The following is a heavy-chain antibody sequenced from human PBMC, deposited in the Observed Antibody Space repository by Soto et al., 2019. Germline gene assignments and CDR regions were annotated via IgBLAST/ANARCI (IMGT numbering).Heavy chain of an antibody. CDR1: GGSINNYY. J-gene: IGHJ5*02. V-gene: IGHV4-59*01. CDR2: IYDSGST. CDR3: AREHGFSYGLNYFDP. Sequence: QVQLQESGPGLVKPSETLSLTCTVSGGSINNYYWSWIRQPPGKGLEWIGYIYDSGSTNYNPSLKSRVIMSVDTSKNQFSLNLSSVTAADTAVYYCAREHGFSYGLNYFDPWGQGTLVTVSS. D-gene: IGHD5-18*01.